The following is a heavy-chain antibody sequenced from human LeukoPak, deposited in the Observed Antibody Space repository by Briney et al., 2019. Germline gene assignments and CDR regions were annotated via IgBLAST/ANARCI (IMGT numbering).Heavy chain of an antibody. CDR3: ARVQYDFWSGYPLGWFDP. V-gene: IGHV4-61*02. D-gene: IGHD3-3*01. Sequence: NPSETLSLTCTVSGGSISSGSYYWSWIRQPAGKGLEWIGRIYTSGSTNYNPSLKSRVTISVDTSKNQFSLKPSSVTAADTAVYYCARVQYDFWSGYPLGWFDPWGQGTLVTVSS. J-gene: IGHJ5*02. CDR1: GGSISSGSYY. CDR2: IYTSGST.